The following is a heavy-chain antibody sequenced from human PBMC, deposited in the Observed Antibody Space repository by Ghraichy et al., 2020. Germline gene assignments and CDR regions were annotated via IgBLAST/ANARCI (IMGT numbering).Heavy chain of an antibody. D-gene: IGHD4-17*01. CDR2: ISSSSSTI. CDR3: ARGATVTSLGMDV. Sequence: GESLNISCAASGFTFSSYSMNWVRQAPGKGLEWVSYISSSSSTIYYADSVKGRFTISRDNAKNSLYLQMNSLRDEDTAVYYCARGATVTSLGMDVWGQGTTVTVSS. V-gene: IGHV3-48*02. CDR1: GFTFSSYS. J-gene: IGHJ6*02.